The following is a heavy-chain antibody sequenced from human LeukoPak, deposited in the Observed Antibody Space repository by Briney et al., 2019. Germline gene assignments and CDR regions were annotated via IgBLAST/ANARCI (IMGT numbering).Heavy chain of an antibody. D-gene: IGHD1-1*01. CDR2: INPDGSEK. J-gene: IGHJ5*01. CDR1: GFGFRTYW. V-gene: IGHV3-7*05. CDR3: ARGHWKMDS. Sequence: GGSLRLSCAASGFGFRTYWMTWVRQTPGRGLEWVAYINPDGSEKDYVKSVKGRFTVSRDNAENSLSLQMNSLRADDTAVYYCARGHWKMDSWGQGTLVTVSS.